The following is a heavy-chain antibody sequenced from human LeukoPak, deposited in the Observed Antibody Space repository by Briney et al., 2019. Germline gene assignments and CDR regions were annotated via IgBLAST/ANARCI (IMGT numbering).Heavy chain of an antibody. CDR1: GYTFTSYA. J-gene: IGHJ5*02. D-gene: IGHD5-24*01. Sequence: ASVKVSCKASGYTFTSYAMRWVRQAPGQRLEWMGWINAGNGNTKYSQKFQGRVTITRDTSASTAYMELSSLRSEDTAVYYCARRHRDFVNWFDPWGQGTLVTVSS. CDR2: INAGNGNT. V-gene: IGHV1-3*01. CDR3: ARRHRDFVNWFDP.